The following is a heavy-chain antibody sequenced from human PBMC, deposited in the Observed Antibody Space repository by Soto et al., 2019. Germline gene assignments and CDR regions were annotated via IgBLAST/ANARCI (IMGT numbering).Heavy chain of an antibody. V-gene: IGHV1-2*02. CDR2: INPNSGGT. J-gene: IGHJ4*02. CDR3: ARSRSYYDSSGPLDY. Sequence: ASVKVSCKASGYTFTGYYMHWVRQAPGQGLEWMGWINPNSGGTNYAQKFQGRFTMTRDTSISTAYMELSRLRSDDTAVYYCARSRSYYDSSGPLDYWGQGTLVTVSS. D-gene: IGHD3-22*01. CDR1: GYTFTGYY.